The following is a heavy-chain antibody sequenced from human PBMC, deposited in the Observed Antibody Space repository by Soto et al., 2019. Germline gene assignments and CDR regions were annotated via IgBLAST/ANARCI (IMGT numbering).Heavy chain of an antibody. CDR1: GFTFSRYD. CDR3: ARGGRGWYTAFQH. Sequence: QVQLVESGGGVVQPGRSLRLSCAASGFTFSRYDMHWVRQAPGKGLEWVAVIWYDGSNKYYADSVKGRFTISRDNSKNTLYVQMNSLRVEDTAVYYCARGGRGWYTAFQHWGQGALVTVSS. CDR2: IWYDGSNK. V-gene: IGHV3-33*01. J-gene: IGHJ1*01. D-gene: IGHD6-19*01.